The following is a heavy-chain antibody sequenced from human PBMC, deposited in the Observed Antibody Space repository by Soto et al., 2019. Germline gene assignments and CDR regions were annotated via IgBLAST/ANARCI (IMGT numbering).Heavy chain of an antibody. Sequence: ASVKVSCKASGGTFSSYAISWVRQAPGQGLEWMGGIIPIFGTANYAQKFQGRVTITADESTSTAYMELSSLRSEDTAVYYCASLNWNGSRYFQHWGQGTLVTVSS. J-gene: IGHJ1*01. CDR3: ASLNWNGSRYFQH. CDR2: IIPIFGTA. D-gene: IGHD1-1*01. CDR1: GGTFSSYA. V-gene: IGHV1-69*13.